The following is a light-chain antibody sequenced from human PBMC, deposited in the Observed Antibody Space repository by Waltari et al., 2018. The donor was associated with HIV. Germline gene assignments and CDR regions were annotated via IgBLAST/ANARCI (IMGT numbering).Light chain of an antibody. V-gene: IGKV1-39*01. CDR2: ATY. CDR3: QQSYGLPYT. CDR1: EDIGFN. Sequence: IQMTQSPGPLSASVADNVPIYCRASEDIGFNVNWFQLKIGGAPKLLIAATYRLQTGVPSRFSGSGFGTHFSLTISGPQSDDFAHYFCQQSYGLPYTVGQGTRVAVK. J-gene: IGKJ2*01.